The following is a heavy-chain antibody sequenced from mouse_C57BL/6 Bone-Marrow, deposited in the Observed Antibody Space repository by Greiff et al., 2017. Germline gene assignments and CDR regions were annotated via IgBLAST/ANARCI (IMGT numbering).Heavy chain of an antibody. CDR2: IDPSDSYT. D-gene: IGHD1-1*01. J-gene: IGHJ2*01. V-gene: IGHV1-69*01. CDR1: GYTFTSYW. Sequence: VQLQQPGAELVMPGASVKLSCKASGYTFTSYWMHWVKQRPGQGLEWIGEIDPSDSYTNYNQKFKGKSTLTVDKSSSTAYMQLSSLTSEDSAVYYCARIGYGSSHKDFDYWGQGTTLTVSS. CDR3: ARIGYGSSHKDFDY.